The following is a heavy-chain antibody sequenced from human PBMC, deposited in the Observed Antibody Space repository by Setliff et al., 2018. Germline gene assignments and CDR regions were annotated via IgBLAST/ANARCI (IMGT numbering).Heavy chain of an antibody. CDR2: IYYSGTT. CDR3: ARRETYYNFWSGYYAY. Sequence: PSETLSLTCTVSGGSISSGGYYWSWIRQHPGKGLEWIGRIYYSGTTYYNPSLKIRVTISVDTSKNEFSLKLSSVTAADTAVYYWARRETYYNFWSGYYAYWGQGTLVTVSS. CDR1: GGSISSGGYY. D-gene: IGHD3-3*01. J-gene: IGHJ4*02. V-gene: IGHV4-39*07.